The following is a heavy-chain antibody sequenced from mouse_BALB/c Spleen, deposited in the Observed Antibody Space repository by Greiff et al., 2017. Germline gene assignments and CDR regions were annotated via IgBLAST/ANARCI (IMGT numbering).Heavy chain of an antibody. CDR3: ARAYYGNPYAMDY. CDR2: IWSGGST. CDR1: GFSLTSYG. D-gene: IGHD2-10*01. J-gene: IGHJ4*01. V-gene: IGHV2-2*02. Sequence: VQGVESGPGLVQPSQSLSITCTVSGFSLTSYGVHWVRQSPGKGLEWLGVIWSGGSTDYNAAFISRLSISKDNSKSQVFFKMNSLQANDTAIYYCARAYYGNPYAMDYWGQGTSVTVSS.